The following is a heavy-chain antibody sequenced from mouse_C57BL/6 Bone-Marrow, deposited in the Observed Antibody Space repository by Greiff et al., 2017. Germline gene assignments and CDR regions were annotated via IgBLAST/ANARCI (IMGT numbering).Heavy chain of an antibody. Sequence: VQLKQSGPGLVKPSQSLSLTCSVTGYSITSGYYWNWIRQFPGNKLEWMGYISYDGSNNYNPSLKNRISITRDTSKNQFFLKLNSVTTEDTATYYCARAPYYGNYFYAMDYWGQGTSVTVSS. D-gene: IGHD2-10*01. J-gene: IGHJ4*01. CDR2: ISYDGSN. V-gene: IGHV3-6*01. CDR1: GYSITSGYY. CDR3: ARAPYYGNYFYAMDY.